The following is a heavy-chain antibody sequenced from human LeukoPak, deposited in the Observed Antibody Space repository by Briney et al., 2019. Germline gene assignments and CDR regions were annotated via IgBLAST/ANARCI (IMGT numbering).Heavy chain of an antibody. D-gene: IGHD3-22*01. J-gene: IGHJ4*02. Sequence: GASVKVSCKASGYTFTGKYMYWVRQAPGQGLEWMGWINPNSGGTNYAQKFQGRVTMTRDTSISTAYMELSRLRSEDTAVYYCATWYYYDSSDYYLADYWGQGTLVTVSS. CDR2: INPNSGGT. CDR3: ATWYYYDSSDYYLADY. CDR1: GYTFTGKY. V-gene: IGHV1-2*02.